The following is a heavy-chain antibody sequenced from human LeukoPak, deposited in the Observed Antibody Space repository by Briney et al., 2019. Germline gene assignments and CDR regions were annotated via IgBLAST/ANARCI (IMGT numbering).Heavy chain of an antibody. CDR2: ISSSGSTI. Sequence: GGSLRLSCAASGFTFSSYSMNWVRQAPGKGLEWVSYISSSGSTIYYADSVKGRFTISRDNAKNSLYLQMNSLSAEDTAVYYCAREGEDSGSGNFDYWGQGTLVTVSS. CDR1: GFTFSSYS. CDR3: AREGEDSGSGNFDY. D-gene: IGHD1-26*01. J-gene: IGHJ4*02. V-gene: IGHV3-48*01.